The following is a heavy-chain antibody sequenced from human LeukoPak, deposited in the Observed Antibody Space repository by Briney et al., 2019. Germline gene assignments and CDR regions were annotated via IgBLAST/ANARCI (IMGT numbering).Heavy chain of an antibody. Sequence: GGSLRLSCAASGFIFSNYSMGWVRQVPGGGLEWVSTISSRGDSTYVADSVKGRFTISRDNSKNSLYLQMNTVRAEDTAVYYCVKGPRPDLTVAHTVENWGQGTLVTVSS. D-gene: IGHD4-23*01. CDR2: ISSRGDST. CDR1: GFIFSNYS. V-gene: IGHV3-23*01. J-gene: IGHJ4*02. CDR3: VKGPRPDLTVAHTVEN.